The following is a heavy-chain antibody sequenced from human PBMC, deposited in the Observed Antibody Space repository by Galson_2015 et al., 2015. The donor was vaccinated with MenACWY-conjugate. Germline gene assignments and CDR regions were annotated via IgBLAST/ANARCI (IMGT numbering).Heavy chain of an antibody. D-gene: IGHD3-22*01. J-gene: IGHJ5*02. Sequence: SVKVSCKASGGTFSSYAISWVRQAPGQGLKWMGGIIPIFGTANYAQKFQGRVTITADESTSTAYMELSSLRSEDTAVYYCAREVVRTMIVVPQGQPLQTNWFDPWGQGTLVTVSS. CDR2: IIPIFGTA. CDR3: AREVVRTMIVVPQGQPLQTNWFDP. V-gene: IGHV1-69*13. CDR1: GGTFSSYA.